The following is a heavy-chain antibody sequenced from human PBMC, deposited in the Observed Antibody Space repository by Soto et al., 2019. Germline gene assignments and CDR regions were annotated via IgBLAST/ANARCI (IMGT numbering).Heavy chain of an antibody. CDR3: TTDLCYYDSSAIGPCDV. CDR2: IKSKTDGGTT. Sequence: GGSLRLSCAVSGFTFSNAWMNWVRQAPGKGLEWVGRIKSKTDGGTTDYAAPVKGRFTISRDDSKNTLYLQMNSLKTEDTAVYYCTTDLCYYDSSAIGPCDVWGRGTTVTV. J-gene: IGHJ6*02. V-gene: IGHV3-15*07. D-gene: IGHD3-22*01. CDR1: GFTFSNAW.